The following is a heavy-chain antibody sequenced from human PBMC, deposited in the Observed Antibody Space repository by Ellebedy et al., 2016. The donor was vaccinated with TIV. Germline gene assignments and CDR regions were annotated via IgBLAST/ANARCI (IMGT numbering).Heavy chain of an antibody. D-gene: IGHD2/OR15-2a*01. J-gene: IGHJ6*02. CDR2: IGSSGSTI. Sequence: GESLKISCAASGFTFSNYDMNWVRQAPGKGLEWVSYIGSSGSTIYYADSVKGRFPISRDNAKNSLYLQMNSLRAEDTAVYYCAREDIAIVRDGMDVWGHGTTVTVSS. CDR3: AREDIAIVRDGMDV. V-gene: IGHV3-48*03. CDR1: GFTFSNYD.